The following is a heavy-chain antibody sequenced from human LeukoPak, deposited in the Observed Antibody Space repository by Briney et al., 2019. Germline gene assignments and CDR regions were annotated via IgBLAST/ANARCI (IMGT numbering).Heavy chain of an antibody. D-gene: IGHD5/OR15-5a*01. CDR3: VRGLYAD. V-gene: IGHV3-48*03. CDR1: GFTPVSSD. J-gene: IGHJ4*02. Sequence: PGGSLRLSCAASGFTPVSSDMSWVRQAPGKGLDWISFISGTTGVTYYVDSVKGRFTISRDNAKNSLYLQMNSLRAEDTGVYYCVRGLYADWGQGTLATVSS. CDR2: ISGTTGVT.